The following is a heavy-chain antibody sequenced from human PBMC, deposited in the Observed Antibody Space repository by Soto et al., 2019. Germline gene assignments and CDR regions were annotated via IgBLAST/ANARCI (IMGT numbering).Heavy chain of an antibody. J-gene: IGHJ5*02. CDR3: ARGEPIEEAVPLYNWFDP. V-gene: IGHV1-69*01. D-gene: IGHD6-13*01. CDR1: GGTFSSYA. Sequence: QVQLVQSGAEVKKPGSTVRVSCKASGGTFSSYAISWVRQAPGQGLEWMGGIIPIFGTTNYAQKFQGRFTITADDSTSTAYMDLSSLRSDDTAVYYCARGEPIEEAVPLYNWFDPWGQGTLVTVSS. CDR2: IIPIFGTT.